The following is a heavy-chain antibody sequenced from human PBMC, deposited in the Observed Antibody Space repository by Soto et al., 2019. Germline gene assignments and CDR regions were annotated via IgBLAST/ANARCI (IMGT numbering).Heavy chain of an antibody. CDR1: GFRFGEYA. CDR2: IRSQTYGATA. V-gene: IGHV3-49*03. CDR3: ARRAPVTPFDY. J-gene: IGHJ4*02. Sequence: HPGGSLRLSCTASGFRFGEYAMSWFRQAPGKGPEWVGVIRSQTYGATAEYAASVIGRFTISRDDFAGIAYLQMNNLKTEDTAVYYCARRAPVTPFDYWGQGT. D-gene: IGHD4-17*01.